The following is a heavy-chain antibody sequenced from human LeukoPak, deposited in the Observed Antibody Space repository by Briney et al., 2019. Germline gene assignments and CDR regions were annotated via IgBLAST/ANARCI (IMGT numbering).Heavy chain of an antibody. V-gene: IGHV4-38-2*01. Sequence: SEPLTLTCAVSGYSINSGYYWGWIGQPPGKGLEWIGSIYHSGSTYCNPSLKRLVNISVDTSKNQFSLQLISVTAPDTAVYYCARLVSLDYDFWSGYGQLFDPWDRGTLVTVSS. J-gene: IGHJ5*02. CDR3: ARLVSLDYDFWSGYGQLFDP. D-gene: IGHD3-3*01. CDR2: IYHSGST. CDR1: GYSINSGYY.